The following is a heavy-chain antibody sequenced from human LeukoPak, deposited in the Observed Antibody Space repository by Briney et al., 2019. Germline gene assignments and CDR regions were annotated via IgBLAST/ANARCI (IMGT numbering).Heavy chain of an antibody. Sequence: GGSLRLSCGASGFTFRTYAMSWVRQAPGKGLEWVSTISGTGDNTYYADSVKVRFTISRDNSKNTLYLHMNSPRAEDTAVYYCAGVRGVKAFDSWGQGSLVTVSS. CDR1: GFTFRTYA. D-gene: IGHD3-10*01. CDR3: AGVRGVKAFDS. J-gene: IGHJ4*02. CDR2: ISGTGDNT. V-gene: IGHV3-23*01.